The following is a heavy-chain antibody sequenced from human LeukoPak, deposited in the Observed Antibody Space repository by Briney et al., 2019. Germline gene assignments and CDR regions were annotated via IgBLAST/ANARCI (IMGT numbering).Heavy chain of an antibody. D-gene: IGHD6-13*01. Sequence: PGGSLRLSCAASGFTFSSYAMHWVRQAPGKGLEYVSAISSNGGSTYYANSVKGRFTISRDNSKNTLYLQMGSLRAEDMAVYYCAREYSSSWYEPYFDYWGQGTLVTVSS. CDR2: ISSNGGST. CDR3: AREYSSSWYEPYFDY. V-gene: IGHV3-64*01. J-gene: IGHJ4*02. CDR1: GFTFSSYA.